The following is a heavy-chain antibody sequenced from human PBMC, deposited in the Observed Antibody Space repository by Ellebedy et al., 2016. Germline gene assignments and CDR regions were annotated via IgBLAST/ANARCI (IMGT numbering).Heavy chain of an antibody. J-gene: IGHJ6*03. CDR1: GGSISSSSYY. CDR2: IYYSGST. V-gene: IGHV4-39*07. D-gene: IGHD4-23*01. CDR3: ARGHYGGNSVYYYYMDV. Sequence: SETLSLTCTVSGGSISSSSYYWGWIRQPPGKGLEWIGSIYYSGSTYYKPSLKSRVTISVDTSKNQFSLKLSSVTAADTAVYYCARGHYGGNSVYYYYMDVWGKGTTVTVSS.